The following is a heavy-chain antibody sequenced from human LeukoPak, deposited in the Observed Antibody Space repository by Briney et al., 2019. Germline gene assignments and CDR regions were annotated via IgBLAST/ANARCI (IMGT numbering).Heavy chain of an antibody. V-gene: IGHV3-23*03. CDR1: GFTFSSYA. CDR2: ITYSGGTT. Sequence: GGSLRLSCAASGFTFSSYAMTWVRQAPGKGLDWVSITYSGGTTYYADSVKGRFTISRDNSKNTLYLQMNSLRAEDTAVYYCARATLGRDGFDYWGQGILVTVSS. CDR3: ARATLGRDGFDY. J-gene: IGHJ4*02.